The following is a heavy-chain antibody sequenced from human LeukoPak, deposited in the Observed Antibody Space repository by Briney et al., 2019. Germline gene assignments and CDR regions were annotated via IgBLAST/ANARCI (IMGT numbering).Heavy chain of an antibody. D-gene: IGHD5-24*01. CDR1: GYTFSSDG. V-gene: IGHV1-2*02. CDR3: ARVVVEMATTSDY. Sequence: GASVKVSCKASGYTFSSDGISWVRQAPGQGLEWMGWINPNSGGTNYAQKFQGRVTMTRDTSISTAYMELSRLRSDDTAVYYCARVVVEMATTSDYWGQGTLVTVSS. J-gene: IGHJ4*02. CDR2: INPNSGGT.